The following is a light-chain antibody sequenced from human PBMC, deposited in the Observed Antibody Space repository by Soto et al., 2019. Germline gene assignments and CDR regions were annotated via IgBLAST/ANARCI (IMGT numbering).Light chain of an antibody. J-gene: IGKJ1*01. CDR1: QSISSW. Sequence: EIPLTQSPSTLSASVGDRVTITCRASQSISSWLAWYQQKAGKAPKLLIYRASSLESGVPSRFNGSGSGTEFTLTITSLQPDDFATYYCQQYNSWTFGKGTKVEIK. V-gene: IGKV1-5*03. CDR2: RAS. CDR3: QQYNSWT.